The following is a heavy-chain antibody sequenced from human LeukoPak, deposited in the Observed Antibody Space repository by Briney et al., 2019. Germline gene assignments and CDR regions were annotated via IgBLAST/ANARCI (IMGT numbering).Heavy chain of an antibody. CDR2: ISGSGGST. CDR1: GFTFSSYA. V-gene: IGHV3-23*01. D-gene: IGHD3-22*01. CDR3: ARLFYDSSGYYDY. J-gene: IGHJ4*02. Sequence: GGSLRLSCAASGFTFSSYAMSWVRQAPGKGLEWVSAISGSGGSTYYADSVKGRFTISRDNAKNSLYLQMNSLRAEDTAVYYCARLFYDSSGYYDYWGQGTLVTVSS.